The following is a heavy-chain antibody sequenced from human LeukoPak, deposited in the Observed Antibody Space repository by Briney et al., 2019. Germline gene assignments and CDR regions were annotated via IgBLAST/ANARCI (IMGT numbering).Heavy chain of an antibody. D-gene: IGHD3-16*01. V-gene: IGHV3-30-3*01. CDR2: ISYDGSNK. J-gene: IGHJ6*03. CDR3: AKGLRTGVGPYMGYHYYMDV. Sequence: PGGSLRLSCAASGFTFNEYAMHWVRQAPGEGLEWVAVISYDGSNKYYADSVKGRFTISRDNSKNTLYLQMNSLRDEDTGVYYCAKGLRTGVGPYMGYHYYMDVWGKGATVTVSS. CDR1: GFTFNEYA.